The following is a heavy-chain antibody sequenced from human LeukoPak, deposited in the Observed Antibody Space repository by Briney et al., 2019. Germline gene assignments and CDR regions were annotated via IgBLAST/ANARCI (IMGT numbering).Heavy chain of an antibody. Sequence: PSETLSLTCAVYGGSFSGYYWSWIRQPPGKGLEWIGEINHSVSTNYNPSLKSRVTISVDTSKNQFSLKLSSVTAADTAVYYCARGIDAVDTAMVTRRYYYYYYMDVWGKGTTVTVSS. CDR1: GGSFSGYY. J-gene: IGHJ6*03. V-gene: IGHV4-34*01. CDR3: ARGIDAVDTAMVTRRYYYYYYMDV. D-gene: IGHD5-18*01. CDR2: INHSVST.